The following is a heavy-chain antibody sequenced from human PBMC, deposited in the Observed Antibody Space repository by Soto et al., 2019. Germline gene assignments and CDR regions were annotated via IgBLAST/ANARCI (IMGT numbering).Heavy chain of an antibody. V-gene: IGHV5-10-1*01. D-gene: IGHD3-16*01. CDR2: IDPSDSYT. J-gene: IGHJ6*04. CDR3: ARARNSVWYYYGMDV. CDR1: GYSFTSYW. Sequence: GESLKISCKGSGYSFTSYWISWVRQMPGKGLEWKGRIDPSDSYTNYSPSFQGHVTISADKSISTAYLQWSSLKASDTAMYYCARARNSVWYYYGMDVWGEGTKVTVSS.